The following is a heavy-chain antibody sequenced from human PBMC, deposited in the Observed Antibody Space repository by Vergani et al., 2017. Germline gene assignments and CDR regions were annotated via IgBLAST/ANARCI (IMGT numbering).Heavy chain of an antibody. CDR1: GGSISSYY. CDR3: AKARGYSSGYFDL. Sequence: QVQLQESGPGLVKPSETLSLTCTVSGGSISSYYWSWIRQPPGKGLEWSGYIYYSGSTNYNPSLKSRVTISVDTSKNQFSLKLSSVTAADTAIYYCAKARGYSSGYFDLWGRGTLVSVSS. CDR2: IYYSGST. V-gene: IGHV4-59*08. D-gene: IGHD5-18*01. J-gene: IGHJ2*01.